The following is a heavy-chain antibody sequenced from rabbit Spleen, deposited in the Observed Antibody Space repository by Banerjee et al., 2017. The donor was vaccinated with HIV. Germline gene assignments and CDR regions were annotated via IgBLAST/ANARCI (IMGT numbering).Heavy chain of an antibody. CDR2: INAGSSANT. D-gene: IGHD8-1*01. V-gene: IGHV1S40*01. CDR3: ARDGAGGSYFAL. Sequence: QSLEESGGDLVKPGASLTLTCTASGLDFSASYWICWVRQAPGKGLEWIACINAGSSANTYVATWAKGRFTISKTSSTTVTLQMTSLTAADTATYFCARDGAGGSYFALWGPGTLVTVS. J-gene: IGHJ4*01. CDR1: GLDFSASYW.